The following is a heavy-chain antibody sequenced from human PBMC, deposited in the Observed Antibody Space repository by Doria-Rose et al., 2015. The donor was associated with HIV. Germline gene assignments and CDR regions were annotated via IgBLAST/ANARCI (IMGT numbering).Heavy chain of an antibody. CDR2: ISSTSAYI. J-gene: IGHJ4*02. D-gene: IGHD3-10*01. CDR1: GFTFSNHR. Sequence: VQLVQSGGGLVRPGGSLRLSCATSGFTFSNHRINSVRHAPRKGLEWVSSISSTSAYINYADSVRGRFTISRDNARNSLYLQMDSLRAEDTAIYYCATGVTLDYWGQGTLVTVSS. CDR3: ATGVTLDY. V-gene: IGHV3-21*01.